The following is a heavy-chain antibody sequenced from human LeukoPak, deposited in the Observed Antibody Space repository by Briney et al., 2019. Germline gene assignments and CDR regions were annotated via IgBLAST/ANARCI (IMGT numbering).Heavy chain of an antibody. CDR2: ISYDGSNK. CDR1: GFTFSSYG. CDR3: AKDSSSWYNSVYFDY. D-gene: IGHD6-13*01. V-gene: IGHV3-30*18. J-gene: IGHJ4*02. Sequence: GRSLRLSCAASGFTFSSYGMHWVRQAPGKGLEWVAVISYDGSNKYYADSVKGRFTISRDNSKNTLYLQMSSLRAEDTAVYYCAKDSSSWYNSVYFDYWGQGTLVTVSS.